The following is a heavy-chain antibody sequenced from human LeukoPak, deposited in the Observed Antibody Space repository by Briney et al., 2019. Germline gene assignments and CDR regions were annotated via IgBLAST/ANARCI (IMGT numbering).Heavy chain of an antibody. CDR3: ARMLAYCGGDCYIFDY. J-gene: IGHJ4*02. CDR2: IYYSGST. D-gene: IGHD2-21*02. V-gene: IGHV4-59*08. Sequence: PSETLSLTCSVSGGSMNSYYWSWIRQSPGKGLEWIGYIYYSGSTNYNPSLKSRVTISVDTSKNQFSLKLSSVTAADTAVYYCARMLAYCGGDCYIFDYWGQGTLVTVSS. CDR1: GGSMNSYY.